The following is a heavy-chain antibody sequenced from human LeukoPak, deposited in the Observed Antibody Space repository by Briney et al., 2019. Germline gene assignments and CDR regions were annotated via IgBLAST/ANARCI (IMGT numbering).Heavy chain of an antibody. J-gene: IGHJ3*02. CDR1: GGSIISNRHY. D-gene: IGHD3-3*01. V-gene: IGHV4-61*09. Sequence: SQTLSLTCTVSGGSIISNRHYWSWIRQPAGKGLEWIGHIYSSGNTKYNPSLKSRLTMSIDSSKNQFSLILTSVTAADTAVYYCARVALITIHENDAFDIWGQGTVVTVSS. CDR2: IYSSGNT. CDR3: ARVALITIHENDAFDI.